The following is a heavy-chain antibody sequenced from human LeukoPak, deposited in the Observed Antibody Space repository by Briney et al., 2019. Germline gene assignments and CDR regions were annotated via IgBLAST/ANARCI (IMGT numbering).Heavy chain of an antibody. CDR1: GFTVSSTY. J-gene: IGHJ4*02. Sequence: GGSLRLSCAASGFTVSSTYMNWVSQAPGKWLEWVSVIYTSGSTYHIDSVKGRFTISRDNSKNTLYLQMNSLRADDTAVYYCAKYDFWSGYWRWGQGTLVSVSS. D-gene: IGHD3-3*01. CDR2: IYTSGST. V-gene: IGHV3-53*01. CDR3: AKYDFWSGYWR.